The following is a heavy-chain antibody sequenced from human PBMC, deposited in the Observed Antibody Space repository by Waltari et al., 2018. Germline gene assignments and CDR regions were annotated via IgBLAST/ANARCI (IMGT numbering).Heavy chain of an antibody. V-gene: IGHV1-8*01. J-gene: IGHJ5*02. CDR3: ARGHYYYDSSGDWFDP. Sequence: QVQLVQSGAEVKKPGASVKVSCKASGYTFTSYDINWVRQATGQGLEWMGWMNPNSGNTSYAQKFQGRVTMTRNTSISTAYMELSSLRSEDTAVYYCARGHYYYDSSGDWFDPWGQGTLVTVSS. D-gene: IGHD3-22*01. CDR1: GYTFTSYD. CDR2: MNPNSGNT.